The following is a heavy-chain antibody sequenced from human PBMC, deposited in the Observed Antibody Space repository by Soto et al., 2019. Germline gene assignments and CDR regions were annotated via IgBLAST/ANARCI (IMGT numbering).Heavy chain of an antibody. CDR3: ATRAADYDFWSGYYSYYYYMYV. Sequence: PSETLSLTCTVSGGSISSYYWSWIRQPPGKGLEWIGYIYYSGSTNYNPSLKSRVTISVDTSKNQFSLKLSSVTAADTAVYYCATRAADYDFWSGYYSYYYYMYVWGKGTTVTVSS. CDR1: GGSISSYY. J-gene: IGHJ6*03. D-gene: IGHD3-3*01. CDR2: IYYSGST. V-gene: IGHV4-59*08.